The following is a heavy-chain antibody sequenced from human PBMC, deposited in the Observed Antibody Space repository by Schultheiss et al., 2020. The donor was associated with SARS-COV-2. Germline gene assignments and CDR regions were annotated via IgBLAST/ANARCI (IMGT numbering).Heavy chain of an antibody. D-gene: IGHD3-10*01. Sequence: SVKVSCKASGGTFSSYAISWVRQAPGQGLEWMGGIIPIFGTANYAQKFQGRVTITADKSTSTAYMELSSLRSDDTAVYYCARGWTYYYGSGSYYLDYWGQGTLVTVSS. CDR2: IIPIFGTA. CDR3: ARGWTYYYGSGSYYLDY. J-gene: IGHJ4*02. CDR1: GGTFSSYA. V-gene: IGHV1-69*06.